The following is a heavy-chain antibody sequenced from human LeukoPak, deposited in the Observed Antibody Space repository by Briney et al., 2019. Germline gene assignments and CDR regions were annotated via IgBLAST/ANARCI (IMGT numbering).Heavy chain of an antibody. CDR1: GVSISSYY. J-gene: IGHJ6*03. V-gene: IGHV4-59*01. D-gene: IGHD3-3*02. CDR3: ARGGISRSYYYHMDV. Sequence: SETLSLTCTVSGVSISSYYWSWIRQPPGKGLEWIGYIYYSGSTNYNPSLKSRVTISVDTSKNQFSLKLSSVTAADTAVYYCARGGISRSYYYHMDVWGKGTTVTISS. CDR2: IYYSGST.